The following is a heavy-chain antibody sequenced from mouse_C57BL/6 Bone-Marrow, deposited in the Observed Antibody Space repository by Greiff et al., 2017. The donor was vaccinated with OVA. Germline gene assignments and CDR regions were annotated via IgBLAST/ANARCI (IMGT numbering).Heavy chain of an antibody. J-gene: IGHJ1*03. CDR1: GYTFTSYW. D-gene: IGHD2-12*01. CDR3: ARGLRWYFDV. V-gene: IGHV1-59*01. Sequence: QVQLQQPGAELVRPGTSVKLSCKASGYTFTSYWMHWVKQRPGQGLEWIGVIDPSDSYTNYNQKFKGKATLTVDTSPSTAYMQLSSLTSEDSAVYYCARGLRWYFDVWGTGTTVTVSS. CDR2: IDPSDSYT.